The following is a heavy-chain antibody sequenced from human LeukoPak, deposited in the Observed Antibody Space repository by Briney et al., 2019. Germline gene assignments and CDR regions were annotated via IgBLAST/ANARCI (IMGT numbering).Heavy chain of an antibody. D-gene: IGHD3-22*01. CDR1: GFTFSSYW. V-gene: IGHV3-7*01. Sequence: GGSLRLSCAASGFTFSSYWMTWVRQAPGKGLGWVANLNQDGSAKYYVDSVKGRFSISRDNAKNSLYLEMNSLRAEDTAVYYCARDHHSGYYVYWGQGTLVTVSS. J-gene: IGHJ4*02. CDR2: LNQDGSAK. CDR3: ARDHHSGYYVY.